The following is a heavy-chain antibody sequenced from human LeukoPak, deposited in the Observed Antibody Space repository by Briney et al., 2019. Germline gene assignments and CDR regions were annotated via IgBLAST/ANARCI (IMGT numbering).Heavy chain of an antibody. CDR2: ISYDGSNK. CDR1: GVTISSYA. CDR3: ARDMVTIAVAGTGESQFDY. D-gene: IGHD6-19*01. V-gene: IGHV3-30*04. J-gene: IGHJ4*02. Sequence: GGSQRLSCAASGVTISSYAMHCVRQAPGKGLGWVAVISYDGSNKYYADSVKSRFTISRDNSKNTRYLQMNSLRAEDTAVYYCARDMVTIAVAGTGESQFDYWGQGTLVTVSS.